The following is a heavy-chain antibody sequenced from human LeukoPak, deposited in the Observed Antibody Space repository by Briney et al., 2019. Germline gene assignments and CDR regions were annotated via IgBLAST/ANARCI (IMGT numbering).Heavy chain of an antibody. CDR1: GGPFSGYY. J-gene: IGHJ6*01. CDR3: ACSSTNYDYYGMDV. Sequence: PSETLSLTCAVYGGPFSGYYWSWIRQPPGKGLEWIGEINHSGSTNYNPSLKSRVTISVDTSKNQFSLKLSSVTAADTAVYYCACSSTNYDYYGMDVWGQGTTVTVSS. V-gene: IGHV4-34*01. D-gene: IGHD2-2*01. CDR2: INHSGST.